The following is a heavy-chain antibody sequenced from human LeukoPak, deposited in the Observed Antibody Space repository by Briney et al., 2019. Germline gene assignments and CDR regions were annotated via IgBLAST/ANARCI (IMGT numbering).Heavy chain of an antibody. D-gene: IGHD2/OR15-2a*01. Sequence: ASVKVSCKASGYTFTSYYMHWVRQAPGQGLEWMGIINPSGGSTSYAQKFQGRVTMTRDTSTSTVYMELSSLRSEDTAVYYCARDLPLSSRTYNWFDPWGQGTLVTVSS. CDR3: ARDLPLSSRTYNWFDP. CDR1: GYTFTSYY. V-gene: IGHV1-46*01. J-gene: IGHJ5*02. CDR2: INPSGGST.